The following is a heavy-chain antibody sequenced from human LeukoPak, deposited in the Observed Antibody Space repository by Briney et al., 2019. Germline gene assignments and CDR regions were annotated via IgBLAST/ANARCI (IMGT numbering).Heavy chain of an antibody. V-gene: IGHV4-59*02. CDR3: ARENEYYYDSSGWARNAFDI. CDR1: GGSVTSYY. J-gene: IGHJ3*02. Sequence: SETLSLTCTVSGGSVTSYYWSWIRQPPGKGLEWIGYIYYNGSPKYNPSLNSRVTISVDTSKNQFSLKLSSVTAADTAVYYCARENEYYYDSSGWARNAFDIWGQGTMVTVSS. D-gene: IGHD3-22*01. CDR2: IYYNGSP.